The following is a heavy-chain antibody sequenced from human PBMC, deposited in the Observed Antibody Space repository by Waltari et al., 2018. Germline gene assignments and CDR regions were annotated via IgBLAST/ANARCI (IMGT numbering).Heavy chain of an antibody. CDR3: AKFSGNVKDTSGLNS. V-gene: IGHV5-51*01. J-gene: IGHJ4*02. Sequence: EVQLVQSGAEVNQPGESLKISCKGSGSTFTNFWIAWVRQIPGKGLECMGIFYPDDSDARYSPSFQGLVTFSADKSISTAYVQWSSLEASDTAIYYCAKFSGNVKDTSGLNSWGQGTLVTVSS. CDR2: FYPDDSDA. CDR1: GSTFTNFW. D-gene: IGHD6-19*01.